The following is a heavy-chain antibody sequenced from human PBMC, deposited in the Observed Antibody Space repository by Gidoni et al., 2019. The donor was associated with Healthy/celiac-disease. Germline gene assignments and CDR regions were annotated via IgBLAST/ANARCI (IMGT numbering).Heavy chain of an antibody. CDR1: GGSISSHY. CDR3: ARALPYYYDSSGYYWSWYFDL. Sequence: QVQLQESGPGLVKPSETLSLTCTVSGGSISSHYWSWIRQPPGKGLEWIVYIYYSGSTNYNPSLKSRVTISVDTSKNQFSLKLSSVTAADTAVYYCARALPYYYDSSGYYWSWYFDLWGRGTLVTVSS. CDR2: IYYSGST. J-gene: IGHJ2*01. V-gene: IGHV4-59*11. D-gene: IGHD3-22*01.